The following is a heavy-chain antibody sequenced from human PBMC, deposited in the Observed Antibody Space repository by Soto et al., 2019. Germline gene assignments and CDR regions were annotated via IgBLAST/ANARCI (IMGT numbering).Heavy chain of an antibody. CDR3: ARSGYDFWSGYFHYYFDS. D-gene: IGHD3-3*01. CDR1: GFTFNRHW. J-gene: IGHJ4*02. CDR2: INTDGSNT. V-gene: IGHV3-74*01. Sequence: WSLRLSCAASGFTFNRHWMHWVRQTPGKGLVWVSRINTDGSNTTYADSVKGRFAISRDNAKNTLYLQMDSLRAEDTAVYYCARSGYDFWSGYFHYYFDSWGQGTLVTVSS.